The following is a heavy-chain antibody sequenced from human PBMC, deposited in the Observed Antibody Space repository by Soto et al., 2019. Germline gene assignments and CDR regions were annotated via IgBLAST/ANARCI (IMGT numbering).Heavy chain of an antibody. D-gene: IGHD6-19*01. J-gene: IGHJ4*02. CDR3: ARAGDSSGPVALGY. V-gene: IGHV4-30-2*01. CDR1: GGSISSGGSS. Sequence: QLQLQESGSGLVKPSQTLSLTCAVSGGSISSGGSSWSWIRQPPGKGLEWIGYIYHSGSTYYNPSLKSRVAISVDRSKTQFSLKLSSVTAADTAVYYGARAGDSSGPVALGYWGQGTLVTVSS. CDR2: IYHSGST.